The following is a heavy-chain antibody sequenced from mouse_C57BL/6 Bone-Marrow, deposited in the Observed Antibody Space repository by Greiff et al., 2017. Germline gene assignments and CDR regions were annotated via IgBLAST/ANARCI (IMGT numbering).Heavy chain of an antibody. CDR1: GFTFSDYG. V-gene: IGHV5-15*01. J-gene: IGHJ1*03. CDR2: ISNLAYSI. Sequence: EVQLVESGGGLVQPGGSLKLSCAASGFTFSDYGMAWVRQAPRKGPEWVAFISNLAYSIYYADTVTGRFPISRENAKNTLYLEMSSLRSEDTAMYYCARRTGSYWYFDVWGTGTTVTVSS. CDR3: ARRTGSYWYFDV. D-gene: IGHD4-1*01.